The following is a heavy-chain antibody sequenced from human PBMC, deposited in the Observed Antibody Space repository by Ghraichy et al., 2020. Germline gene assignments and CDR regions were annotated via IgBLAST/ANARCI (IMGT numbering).Heavy chain of an antibody. J-gene: IGHJ4*02. Sequence: GVSLRLSCAASGFSVTSNYMNWVRQAPGKGLEWVSIIKTGDTTYYADSVNGRFTISRDSSKNTLYLQMSSLRADDTAVYYCARGSAGPFDYWGQGTLVTVSS. CDR2: IKTGDTT. CDR1: GFSVTSNY. V-gene: IGHV3-53*01. CDR3: ARGSAGPFDY.